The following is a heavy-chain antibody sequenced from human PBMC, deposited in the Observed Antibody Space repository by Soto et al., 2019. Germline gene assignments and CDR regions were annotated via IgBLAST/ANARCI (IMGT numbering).Heavy chain of an antibody. Sequence: PGGSLRLSCAASGFTFSSYGMHWVRQAPGKGLEWVAVISYDGSNKYYADSVKGRFTISRDNSKNTLYLQMNSLRAEDTAVYYCAKDRXRTTVTTLGYYYYGMDVWGQGTTVTVSS. J-gene: IGHJ6*02. D-gene: IGHD4-4*01. CDR3: AKDRXRTTVTTLGYYYYGMDV. CDR2: ISYDGSNK. CDR1: GFTFSSYG. V-gene: IGHV3-30*18.